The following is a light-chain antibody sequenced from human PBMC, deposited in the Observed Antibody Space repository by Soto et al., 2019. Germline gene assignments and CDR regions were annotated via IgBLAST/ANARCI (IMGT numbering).Light chain of an antibody. Sequence: EVVMRQSPATLSVSPGEGATLFCRASQAIGDTLAWYQHKPGQTTRLLIYDTSTRATGVPARFSGSRSGTEFTLTINSLQSEDFAVYYCQRYNNWPLTFGGGTKVESK. CDR3: QRYNNWPLT. V-gene: IGKV3-15*01. J-gene: IGKJ4*01. CDR1: QAIGDT. CDR2: DTS.